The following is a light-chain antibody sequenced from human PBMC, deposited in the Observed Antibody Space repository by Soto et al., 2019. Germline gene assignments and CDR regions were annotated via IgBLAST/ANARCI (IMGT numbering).Light chain of an antibody. CDR2: DAS. J-gene: IGKJ3*01. CDR3: QRFSDYQFT. Sequence: QLTQSPSSLSASVGDRVTITCRASQDIGDALAWYQQRPGKAPHLLIYDASSLQGAVPSRFSGGGYGTDFTLTISSLQPEDSATYYCQRFSDYQFTFGPGTKVVIK. V-gene: IGKV1D-13*01. CDR1: QDIGDA.